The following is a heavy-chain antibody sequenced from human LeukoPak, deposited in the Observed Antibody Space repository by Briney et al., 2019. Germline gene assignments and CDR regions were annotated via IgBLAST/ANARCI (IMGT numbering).Heavy chain of an antibody. V-gene: IGHV1-18*01. CDR2: ISAYNGNT. J-gene: IGHJ5*02. Sequence: GASVKVSCKASGYTFTSYGISWVRQAPGQGLEWMGWISAYNGNTNYAQKLQGRVIMTTDTSTSTAYMELRSLRSEDTAVYYCARWGDYYDSSGYYPWGQGTLVTVSS. CDR3: ARWGDYYDSSGYYP. CDR1: GYTFTSYG. D-gene: IGHD3-22*01.